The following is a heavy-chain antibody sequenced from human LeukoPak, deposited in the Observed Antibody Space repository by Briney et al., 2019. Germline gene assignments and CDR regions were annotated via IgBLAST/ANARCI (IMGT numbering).Heavy chain of an antibody. CDR2: IYPGGGST. Sequence: ASVKVSCKASGYTFTSYYIHWVRQAPGQGLEWMGIIYPGGGSTSYAQKYQGRVTMTRDMSTSTVYMELSSLRSEDTAVYYCARDNDFDYWGQGTLVTVSS. CDR1: GYTFTSYY. V-gene: IGHV1-46*01. D-gene: IGHD2-8*01. J-gene: IGHJ4*02. CDR3: ARDNDFDY.